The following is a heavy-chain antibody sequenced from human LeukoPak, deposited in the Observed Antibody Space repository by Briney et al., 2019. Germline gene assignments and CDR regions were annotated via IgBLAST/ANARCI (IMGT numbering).Heavy chain of an antibody. CDR3: ARGTLYEPAIPIDY. CDR2: IWCDGSNK. Sequence: GRSLRLSCAASGFTFSSYGMHWVRQAPGKGLEWVAVIWCDGSNKYYADSVKGRFTISRDNSKNTLYLQMNSLRAEDTAVYYCARGTLYEPAIPIDYWGQGTLVTVSS. CDR1: GFTFSSYG. V-gene: IGHV3-33*01. J-gene: IGHJ4*02. D-gene: IGHD1-14*01.